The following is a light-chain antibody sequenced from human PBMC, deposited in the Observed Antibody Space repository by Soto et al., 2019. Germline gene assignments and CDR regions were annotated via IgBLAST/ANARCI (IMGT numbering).Light chain of an antibody. CDR3: QQYNNWPPEYT. CDR1: QSVSSN. Sequence: EIVMTQSPATLSVSPGERATLSCRASQSVSSNLAWYQQKPGQAPMLLIYGASTRATGIPARFSGSGSGTEFTLTISSLQSEAFAVYYCQQYNNWPPEYTFGQGTKREIK. J-gene: IGKJ2*01. V-gene: IGKV3-15*01. CDR2: GAS.